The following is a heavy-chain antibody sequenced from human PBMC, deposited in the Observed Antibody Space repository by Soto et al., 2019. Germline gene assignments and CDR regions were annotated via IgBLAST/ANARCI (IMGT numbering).Heavy chain of an antibody. D-gene: IGHD1-26*01. J-gene: IGHJ4*02. CDR3: SKSLGATRTFDY. CDR1: GFTFSSLG. V-gene: IGHV3-23*01. CDR2: ISYSGGNT. Sequence: PGGSLRLSCAASGFTFSSLGMSWVRQAPGKGLEWVSSISYSGGNTYYADSVKGRFTISRDNSKNTLYLQMNSLRAEDTAVYYCSKSLGATRTFDYWGQGTLVTVSS.